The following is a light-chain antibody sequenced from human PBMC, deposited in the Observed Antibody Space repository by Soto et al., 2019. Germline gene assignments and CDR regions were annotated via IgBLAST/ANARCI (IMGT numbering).Light chain of an antibody. CDR2: GAS. CDR3: QQYGTSPYT. J-gene: IGKJ2*01. CDR1: QRVTSNY. Sequence: EIVLTQSPDTLSLSPGERATLSCRASQRVTSNYLAWYQHQPGQPPSLLIYGASSRPGGIPDKYVGSGSGTDFTLTINRLEPEDFAVYYCQQYGTSPYTFARGTKVEI. V-gene: IGKV3-20*01.